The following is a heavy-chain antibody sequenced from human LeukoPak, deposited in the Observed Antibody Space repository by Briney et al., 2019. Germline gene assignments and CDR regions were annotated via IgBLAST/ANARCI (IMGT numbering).Heavy chain of an antibody. D-gene: IGHD6-19*01. CDR1: GGSISSYY. J-gene: IGHJ4*02. V-gene: IGHV4-4*07. Sequence: SETLSLTCTVSGGSISSYYWSWIRQPAGKGLEWIGRIYTSGSTNYNPSLKSRVTMSVHTSKNQFSLKLSSVTAADPAVYHCARETGYSGGWYIDYWGQGTLVTVSS. CDR2: IYTSGST. CDR3: ARETGYSGGWYIDY.